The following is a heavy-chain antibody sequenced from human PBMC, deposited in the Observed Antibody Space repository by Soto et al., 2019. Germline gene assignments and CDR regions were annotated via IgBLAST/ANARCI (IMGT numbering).Heavy chain of an antibody. D-gene: IGHD6-19*01. CDR1: GYTFTGYA. CDR3: ARAVAVPADFDY. V-gene: IGHV1-3*05. CDR2: INAGNGNT. Sequence: QVQLVQSGAEEKKPGASVKVSCKASGYTFTGYAMHWVRQAPGQRLEWMGWINAGNGNTKYSQKFQGRVTISRDTSAGAAYMELSSLGSEDPAVYYCARAVAVPADFDYWGQGTLVTVSS. J-gene: IGHJ4*02.